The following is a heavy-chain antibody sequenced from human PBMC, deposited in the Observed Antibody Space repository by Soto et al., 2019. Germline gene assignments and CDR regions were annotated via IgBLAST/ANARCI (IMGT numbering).Heavy chain of an antibody. CDR2: IIPIFGTA. D-gene: IGHD6-13*01. CDR1: GGTFSSYA. Sequence: SEKVSCKASGGTFSSYAISWVRQAPGQGLEWMGGIIPIFGTANYAQKFQGRVTITADESTSTAYMELSSLRSEDTAVYYCASEVRKQLHAGFDMWGPGTRVTVSS. V-gene: IGHV1-69*13. J-gene: IGHJ3*02. CDR3: ASEVRKQLHAGFDM.